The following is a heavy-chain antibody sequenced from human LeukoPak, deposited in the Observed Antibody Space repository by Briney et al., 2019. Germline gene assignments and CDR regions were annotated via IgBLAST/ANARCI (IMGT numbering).Heavy chain of an antibody. Sequence: GRSLRLSCAASGFTFSSYGMHWVRQAPGKGLEWVAVISYDGSNKYYADSVKGRFTISRDNSKNTLYLQMNSLRAEDTAVYYCTTDVGATTFDYWGQGTLVTVSS. J-gene: IGHJ4*02. V-gene: IGHV3-30*03. CDR3: TTDVGATTFDY. CDR1: GFTFSSYG. CDR2: ISYDGSNK. D-gene: IGHD1-26*01.